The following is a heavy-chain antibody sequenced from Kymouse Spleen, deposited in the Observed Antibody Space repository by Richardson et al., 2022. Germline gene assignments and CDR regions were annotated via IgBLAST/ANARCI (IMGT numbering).Heavy chain of an antibody. D-gene: IGHD2-15*01,IGHD2-2*02,IGHD2-8*01. J-gene: IGHJ2*01. V-gene: IGHV4-34*01. CDR3: ARTEDGGYFDL. CDR2: INHSGST. Sequence: QVQLQQWGAGLLKPSETLSLTCAVYGGSFSGYYWSWIRQPPGKGLEWIGEINHSGSTNYNPSLKSRVTISVDTSKNQFSLKLSSVTAADTAVYYCARTEDGGYFDLWGRGTLVTVSS. CDR1: GGSFSGYY.